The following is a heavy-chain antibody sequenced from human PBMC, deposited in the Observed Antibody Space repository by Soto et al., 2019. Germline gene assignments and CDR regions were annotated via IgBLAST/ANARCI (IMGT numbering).Heavy chain of an antibody. CDR2: INAGNGNT. CDR3: ARGPTQWLVTPHYFDY. J-gene: IGHJ4*02. V-gene: IGHV1-3*01. CDR1: GYTFTSYA. Sequence: GASVKVSCKASGYTFTSYAMHWVRQAPGQRLEWMGWINAGNGNTKYSQKFQGRVTINRDTSASTAYMELSSLRSEDTAVYYCARGPTQWLVTPHYFDYWGQGTLVTVSS. D-gene: IGHD6-19*01.